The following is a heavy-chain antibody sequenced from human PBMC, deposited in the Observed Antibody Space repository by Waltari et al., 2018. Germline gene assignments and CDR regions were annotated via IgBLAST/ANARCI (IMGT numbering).Heavy chain of an antibody. CDR2: MNPNSGNT. CDR1: GYTFTSYD. Sequence: QVQLVQSGAEVKKPGASVKVSCKASGYTFTSYDINWVRQATGQGLEWMGWMNPNSGNTGYAQKFQDRVTITRNTSISTAYMDLSSLRSEDTAVYYCARGREWERNYYYYYYMDVWGKGTTVTISS. V-gene: IGHV1-8*03. D-gene: IGHD1-26*01. J-gene: IGHJ6*03. CDR3: ARGREWERNYYYYYYMDV.